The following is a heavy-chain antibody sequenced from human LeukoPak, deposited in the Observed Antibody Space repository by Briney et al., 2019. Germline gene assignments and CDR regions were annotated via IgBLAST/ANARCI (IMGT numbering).Heavy chain of an antibody. J-gene: IGHJ4*02. CDR2: IYYSGST. CDR3: ARHRHRAEYPYYFDY. CDR1: GGSISGYY. D-gene: IGHD6-6*01. V-gene: IGHV4-59*08. Sequence: SETLSLTCTVSGGSISGYYWTWIRQPPGKGLEWIGHIYYSGSTNYNPSLKSRVTISVDTSKNQFSLKLSSVTAADTAAYYCARHRHRAEYPYYFDYWGQGTLVTVSS.